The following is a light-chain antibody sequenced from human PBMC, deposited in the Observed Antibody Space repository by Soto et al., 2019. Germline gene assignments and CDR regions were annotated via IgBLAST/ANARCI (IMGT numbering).Light chain of an antibody. Sequence: EIVMTQSPVTLSVSPGERATLSCRASQSVSSNLAWYQQKPGQAPRLLIYGASTRTTCIPARFSGSGSGTEFTLTISSLQSEDFGVYYCQQYNNWPQTFGQGTKVDIK. V-gene: IGKV3-15*01. CDR1: QSVSSN. CDR2: GAS. J-gene: IGKJ1*01. CDR3: QQYNNWPQT.